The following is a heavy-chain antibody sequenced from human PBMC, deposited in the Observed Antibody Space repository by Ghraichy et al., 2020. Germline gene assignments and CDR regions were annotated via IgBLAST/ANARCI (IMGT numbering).Heavy chain of an antibody. CDR1: GDSISRYY. D-gene: IGHD2-21*02. V-gene: IGHV4-4*07. CDR2: VSTGGSA. J-gene: IGHJ4*02. Sequence: ESLNISCTVSGDSISRYYWGWVRQPAGKGLEWIGRVSTGGSANYNPSLKSRVTVSADTSKNQFSLKLSSVTAADTAMYYCARGPPAHCGGDCYYFFDYWGQGTLVTVSS. CDR3: ARGPPAHCGGDCYYFFDY.